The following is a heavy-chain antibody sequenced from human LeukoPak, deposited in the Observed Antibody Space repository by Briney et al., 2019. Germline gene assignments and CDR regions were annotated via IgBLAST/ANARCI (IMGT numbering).Heavy chain of an antibody. CDR3: ARVSTTTHYYHYYMDV. Sequence: SSKTLSLTCTVSGGSISSHHWSWIRQPPGKGLGWIGDSYYSGSTNYNPSLKSRVTISVDTSKNQFSLKLSSVSAADTAVYYCARVSTTTHYYHYYMDVWGKGTTATVSS. V-gene: IGHV4-59*11. CDR2: SYYSGST. J-gene: IGHJ6*03. D-gene: IGHD1-14*01. CDR1: GGSISSHH.